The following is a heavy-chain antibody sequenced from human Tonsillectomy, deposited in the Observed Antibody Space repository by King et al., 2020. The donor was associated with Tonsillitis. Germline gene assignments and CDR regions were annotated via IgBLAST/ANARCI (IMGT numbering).Heavy chain of an antibody. V-gene: IGHV7-4-1*02. D-gene: IGHD3-10*01. Sequence: QLVQSGSELKKPGASVKVSCKASGYTFNSYAMNWVRQAPGQGLEWMGWINTNTGNPTYAQCFSGRFVFSLDTSVSTAYLQISSLKAEDTAVYYCARWDTMVRGDYHYGMDVWGQGTTVTVSS. CDR3: ARWDTMVRGDYHYGMDV. CDR1: GYTFNSYA. J-gene: IGHJ6*02. CDR2: INTNTGNP.